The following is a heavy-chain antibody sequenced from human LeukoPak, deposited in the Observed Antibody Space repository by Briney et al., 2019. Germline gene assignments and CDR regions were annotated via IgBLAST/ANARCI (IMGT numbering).Heavy chain of an antibody. J-gene: IGHJ4*02. D-gene: IGHD6-13*01. CDR1: GFTFSSYA. Sequence: GGSLRLSCAASGFTFSSYAMSWVRQAPGKGLEWVSAISGSGGSTYYADSVKGRFTISRDNSKNTLYLQMNSLRAEDRAVYYCAKDRPYSSSWYSYYFDYWGQGTLVTVSS. V-gene: IGHV3-23*01. CDR2: ISGSGGST. CDR3: AKDRPYSSSWYSYYFDY.